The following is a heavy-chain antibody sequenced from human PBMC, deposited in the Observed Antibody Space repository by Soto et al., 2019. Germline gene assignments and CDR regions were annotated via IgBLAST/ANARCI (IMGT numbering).Heavy chain of an antibody. Sequence: EVQLVQSGGGLVQPGGSLRLSCVASGFTFGSYWMHWVREVPGKGLMWVSRINLDGASTAYADSVKGRFTISRDNAKNTLYLQMNSPRPEDTAVYYCARVGPEMIVAVAAFDIWGQGTMVNVSS. CDR2: INLDGAST. CDR3: ARVGPEMIVAVAAFDI. V-gene: IGHV3-74*01. J-gene: IGHJ3*02. CDR1: GFTFGSYW. D-gene: IGHD3-22*01.